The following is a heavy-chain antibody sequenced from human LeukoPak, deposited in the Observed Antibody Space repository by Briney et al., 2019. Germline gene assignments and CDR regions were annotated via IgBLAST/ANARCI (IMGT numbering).Heavy chain of an antibody. J-gene: IGHJ6*02. Sequence: KGGESLKISCKGSGYSFTSYWIGWVRQMPGKGLEWMGIIYPGDSDTRYSPSFQGQVTISADKSISTAYLQWSSLKASDAAMYYCARLDYGDSRRYYYGMDVWGQGTTVTVSS. D-gene: IGHD4-17*01. CDR1: GYSFTSYW. CDR3: ARLDYGDSRRYYYGMDV. V-gene: IGHV5-51*01. CDR2: IYPGDSDT.